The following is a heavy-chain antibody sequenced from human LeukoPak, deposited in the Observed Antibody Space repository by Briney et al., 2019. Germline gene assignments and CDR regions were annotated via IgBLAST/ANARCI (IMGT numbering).Heavy chain of an antibody. CDR3: ARAPGGYCSSTSCPPFHYGMDV. Sequence: SVKVSCKASGGTFSSYAISWVRQAPGQGLEWMGRIIPIFGIANYAQKFQGRVTITADKSMSTAYMELSSLRSEDTAVYYCARAPGGYCSSTSCPPFHYGMDVWGQGTTVTVSS. J-gene: IGHJ6*02. CDR1: GGTFSSYA. D-gene: IGHD2-2*03. CDR2: IIPIFGIA. V-gene: IGHV1-69*04.